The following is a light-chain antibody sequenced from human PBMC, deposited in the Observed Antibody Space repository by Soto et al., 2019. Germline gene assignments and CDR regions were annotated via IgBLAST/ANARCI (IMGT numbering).Light chain of an antibody. CDR1: QSVSSN. CDR2: GAS. V-gene: IGKV3-15*01. CDR3: QQYNNWPPST. J-gene: IGKJ5*01. Sequence: EIVMTQSPATLSVSPGERATLSCRVSQSVSSNLAWYQQKPGQAPRLLIYGASTRATGIPARFSGSGSGTEFTLTIGSLQSEDFAVYYCQQYNNWPPSTFGQGTRLEIK.